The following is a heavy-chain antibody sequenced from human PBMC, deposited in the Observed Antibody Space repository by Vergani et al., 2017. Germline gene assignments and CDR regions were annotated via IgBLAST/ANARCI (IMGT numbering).Heavy chain of an antibody. CDR1: GYSFTSYW. J-gene: IGHJ5*02. V-gene: IGHV5-10-1*03. CDR3: ARHFGGIVGATKTHNWFDP. Sequence: EVQLVPSGAEVKTPGESLRISCKGSGYSFTSYWISWVRQMPGKGLEWMGRIDPSDSYTNYSPSFQGHVTISADKSISTAYLQWSSLKASDTAMYYCARHFGGIVGATKTHNWFDPWGQGTLVTVSS. CDR2: IDPSDSYT. D-gene: IGHD1-26*01.